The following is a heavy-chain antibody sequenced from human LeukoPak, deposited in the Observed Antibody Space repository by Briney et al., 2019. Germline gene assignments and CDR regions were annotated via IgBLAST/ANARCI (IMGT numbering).Heavy chain of an antibody. Sequence: SETLSLTCTVSGGSISSSNYYWGWIRQPPGKGLEWIGSIHYTVYTYYNPSLKSRVTISVDTSKNQFSLKLSSVTAADTAVYYCARGGRSSSSLNFDFWGQGTLVTVSS. D-gene: IGHD6-6*01. CDR2: IHYTVYT. CDR1: GGSISSSNYY. CDR3: ARGGRSSSSLNFDF. V-gene: IGHV4-39*07. J-gene: IGHJ4*02.